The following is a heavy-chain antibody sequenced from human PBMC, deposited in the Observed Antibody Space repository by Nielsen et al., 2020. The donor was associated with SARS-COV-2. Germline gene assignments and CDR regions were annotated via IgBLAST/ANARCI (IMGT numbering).Heavy chain of an antibody. V-gene: IGHV1-8*02. CDR2: MNPNIGKA. Sequence: ASVKVSCKASGYTFTGYYMHWVRQASGQGLEWMGWMNPNIGKAGYAQRFQGRLTMTSDTSTSTAYMELSSLRSEDTAVYYCARPTFLPVARGSNSFDAFDMWGQGTMVTVSS. CDR1: GYTFTGYY. J-gene: IGHJ3*02. D-gene: IGHD2/OR15-2a*01. CDR3: ARPTFLPVARGSNSFDAFDM.